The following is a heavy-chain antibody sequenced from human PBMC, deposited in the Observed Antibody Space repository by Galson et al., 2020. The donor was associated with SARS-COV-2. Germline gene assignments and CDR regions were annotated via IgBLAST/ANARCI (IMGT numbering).Heavy chain of an antibody. CDR3: GKRAKDYYYSMDV. J-gene: IGHJ6*03. CDR2: TDDSGGSR. Sequence: GGSLRLSCAASGFTFRSYAMSWVRQAPGKGLEWVSSTDDSGGSRYYADSVKGRFTISRYNSKSTLYLQMNSLTAEDTAVCYCGKRAKDYYYSMDVCGKGTTVSVS. V-gene: IGHV3-23*01. CDR1: GFTFRSYA.